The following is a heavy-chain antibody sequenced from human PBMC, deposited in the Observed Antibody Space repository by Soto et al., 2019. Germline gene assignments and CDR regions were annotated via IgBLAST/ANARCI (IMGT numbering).Heavy chain of an antibody. CDR1: GGSFSCFY. Sequence: SETLSLTCAVSGGSFSCFYWTWIRQPPGEGLEWIGEINHSGTTNFNPSLRSRLTISLDSSKKHFSLKLTSMTAADAAVYYCARADRTLVTSYGLDVWGQGTTVTVSS. J-gene: IGHJ6*02. CDR3: ARADRTLVTSYGLDV. CDR2: INHSGTT. V-gene: IGHV4-34*01. D-gene: IGHD2-21*02.